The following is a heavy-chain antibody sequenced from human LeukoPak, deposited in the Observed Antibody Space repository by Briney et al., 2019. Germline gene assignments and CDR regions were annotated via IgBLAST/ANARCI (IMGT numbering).Heavy chain of an antibody. CDR3: ARDAYYYDSSGYYGLDY. V-gene: IGHV4-59*12. J-gene: IGHJ4*02. CDR1: GGSISSYY. D-gene: IGHD3-22*01. Sequence: SETLSLTCTVSGGSISSYYWSWIRQPPGKGLEWIGEIYHSGSTNYNPSLKSRVTISVDKSKNQFSLKLSSVTAADTAVYYCARDAYYYDSSGYYGLDYWGQGTLVTVSS. CDR2: IYHSGST.